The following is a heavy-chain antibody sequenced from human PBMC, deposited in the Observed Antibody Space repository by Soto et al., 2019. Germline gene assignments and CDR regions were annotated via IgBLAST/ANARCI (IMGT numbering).Heavy chain of an antibody. D-gene: IGHD6-13*01. Sequence: EVQLLEYGGGLVQPGGSLRLSCVASGFSFSNYAMTWVRQAPGKGLEWVSAISGNDDGTYYAASVKGRFTISRDNSKNTLYVQMNNLRAEDTAIYYCAKGRDSSRGYYFLNWGQGTLVTVSS. CDR1: GFSFSNYA. CDR2: ISGNDDGT. V-gene: IGHV3-23*01. J-gene: IGHJ4*02. CDR3: AKGRDSSRGYYFLN.